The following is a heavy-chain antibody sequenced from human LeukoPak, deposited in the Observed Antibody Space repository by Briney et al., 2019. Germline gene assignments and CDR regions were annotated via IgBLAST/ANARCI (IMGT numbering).Heavy chain of an antibody. CDR1: GFTFNNYW. CDR3: ARDVSVEAAQDVWVDAFDI. CDR2: IKEDGSKK. V-gene: IGHV3-7*03. J-gene: IGHJ3*02. Sequence: PGGSLRLSCEVSGFTFNNYWMNWVRQAPGKGLEWVANIKEDGSKKYYVDSVKGRFTISRDNAKNSLYLQMNSLRAEDTAVYYCARDVSVEAAQDVWVDAFDIWGQGTMVTVSS. D-gene: IGHD3-16*01.